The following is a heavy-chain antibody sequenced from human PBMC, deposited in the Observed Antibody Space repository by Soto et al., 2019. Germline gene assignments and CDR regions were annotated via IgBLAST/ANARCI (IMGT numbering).Heavy chain of an antibody. CDR3: TTSFPPDYYYYGMDV. Sequence: GGALRLSCADSGFTFSNAWMSWVRQAPWKWLEWVGRIKSKTDGGTIDYAAPVKGRFTISRDDSKNTLYLQMNSLKTEDTAVYYCTTSFPPDYYYYGMDVWGQGTTVTVSS. V-gene: IGHV3-15*01. J-gene: IGHJ6*02. CDR1: GFTFSNAW. CDR2: IKSKTDGGTI.